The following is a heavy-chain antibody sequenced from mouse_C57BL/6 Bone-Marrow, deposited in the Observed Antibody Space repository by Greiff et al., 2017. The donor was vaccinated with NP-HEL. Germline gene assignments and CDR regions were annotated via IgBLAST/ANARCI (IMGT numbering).Heavy chain of an antibody. J-gene: IGHJ1*03. CDR2: ISNGGGST. D-gene: IGHD1-1*01. Sequence: EVKLVESGGGLVQPGGSLKLSCAASGFTFSDYYMYWVRQTPEKRLEWVAYISNGGGSTYYPDTVKGRFTISRDNAKNTLYLQMSRLKSEDTAMYYCARQGITTVVAPGDVWGTGTTVTVSS. V-gene: IGHV5-12*01. CDR3: ARQGITTVVAPGDV. CDR1: GFTFSDYY.